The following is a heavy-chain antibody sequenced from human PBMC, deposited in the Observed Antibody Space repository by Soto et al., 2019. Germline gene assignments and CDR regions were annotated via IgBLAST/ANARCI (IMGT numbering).Heavy chain of an antibody. D-gene: IGHD4-4*01. CDR3: ARYNSNDYYYYGMDV. J-gene: IGHJ6*02. Sequence: ASVKVSCKASGGTFSSYAISWVRQAPGQGLEWMGGIIPIFGTANYAQKFQGRVTITADESTSTAYMELSSLRSEDTAVYYCARYNSNDYYYYGMDVWGQGTTVTVSS. V-gene: IGHV1-69*13. CDR2: IIPIFGTA. CDR1: GGTFSSYA.